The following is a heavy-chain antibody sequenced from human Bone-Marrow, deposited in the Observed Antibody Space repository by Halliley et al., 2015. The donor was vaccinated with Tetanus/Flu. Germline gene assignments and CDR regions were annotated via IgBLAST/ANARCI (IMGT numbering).Heavy chain of an antibody. CDR2: IFYRGST. J-gene: IGHJ6*02. CDR3: ARHISSSGYGMDV. CDR1: GGSINPYY. Sequence: TLSLTCTVSGGSINPYYWSWIRQPPGKGLEWIGYIFYRGSTNYTPSLKSRVTMSVDTSNNQFSLKLSSVTAADTAVYYCARHISSSGYGMDVWGQGPTVTVSS. V-gene: IGHV4-59*08. D-gene: IGHD6-6*01.